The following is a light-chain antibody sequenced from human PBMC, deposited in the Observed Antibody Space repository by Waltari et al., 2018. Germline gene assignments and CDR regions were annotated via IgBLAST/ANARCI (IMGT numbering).Light chain of an antibody. V-gene: IGLV1-40*01. J-gene: IGLJ3*02. CDR1: SPTPGAGYD. CDR3: QSYDSSLSGLV. CDR2: GNS. Sequence: QSVLTQPPSVSGAPGQRVPIPCTRTSPTPGAGYDAHWYQQLPGTAPKLLIYGNSNRPSGVPDRFSGSKSGTSASLAITGLQAEDEADYYCQSYDSSLSGLVFGGGTKLTVL.